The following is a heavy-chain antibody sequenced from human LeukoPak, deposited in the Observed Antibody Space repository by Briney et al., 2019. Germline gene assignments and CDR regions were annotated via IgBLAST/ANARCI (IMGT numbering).Heavy chain of an antibody. D-gene: IGHD3-22*01. CDR3: ATANRLTRDSSGYYPDS. CDR2: FDPEDGEI. Sequence: ASVKVSCKVSGYTLTELSTHWVRQAPGKGLEWMGGFDPEDGEIVYAQNFQGRVTMTEDTSTDTAYMELSSLRAEDTAIYYCATANRLTRDSSGYYPDSWGQGTLVTVSS. J-gene: IGHJ4*02. CDR1: GYTLTELS. V-gene: IGHV1-24*01.